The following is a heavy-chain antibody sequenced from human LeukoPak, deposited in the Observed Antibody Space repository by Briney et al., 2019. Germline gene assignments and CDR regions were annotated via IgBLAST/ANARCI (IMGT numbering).Heavy chain of an antibody. D-gene: IGHD6-13*01. CDR2: INPSGGST. CDR1: GYTFTNYY. Sequence: ASVKVSCKASGYTFTNYYIHWVRQAPGQGLECMGIINPSGGSTSYAQKFQGRVTMTRDMSTSTVYMELSSLRSDDTAVYYCARGWYRWFNPWGQGTLVTVSS. J-gene: IGHJ5*02. V-gene: IGHV1-46*01. CDR3: ARGWYRWFNP.